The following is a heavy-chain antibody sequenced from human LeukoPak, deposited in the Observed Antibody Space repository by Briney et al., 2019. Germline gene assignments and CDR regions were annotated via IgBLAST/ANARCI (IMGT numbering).Heavy chain of an antibody. CDR2: IYHSRST. CDR1: GYSISSGYY. CDR3: ARDLSMADLGWFDP. J-gene: IGHJ5*02. D-gene: IGHD2-8*01. Sequence: SETLSLTCIVSGYSISSGYYWGWIRQPPGKGLEWIGSIYHSRSTYYNPSLKSRVTISVDTSKNQFSLKLSSVTAADTAVYYCARDLSMADLGWFDPWGQGTLVTVSS. V-gene: IGHV4-38-2*02.